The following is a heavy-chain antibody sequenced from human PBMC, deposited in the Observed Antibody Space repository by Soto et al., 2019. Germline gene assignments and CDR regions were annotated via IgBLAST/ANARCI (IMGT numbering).Heavy chain of an antibody. CDR3: ARGEDTAMAIYYYYGMDV. Sequence: SVKVSCKASGGTFSSYTISWVRQAPGQGLEWMGRIIPILGIANYAQKFQGRVTITADKSTSTAYMELSSLRSEDTAVYYCARGEDTAMAIYYYYGMDVWGQGTTVTVSS. J-gene: IGHJ6*02. V-gene: IGHV1-69*02. CDR2: IIPILGIA. D-gene: IGHD5-18*01. CDR1: GGTFSSYT.